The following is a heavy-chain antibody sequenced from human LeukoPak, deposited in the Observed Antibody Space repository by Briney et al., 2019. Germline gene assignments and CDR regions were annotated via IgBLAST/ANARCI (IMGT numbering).Heavy chain of an antibody. V-gene: IGHV3-23*01. CDR3: AKDGTSIAAAGNRD. CDR2: ISGSGGST. J-gene: IGHJ4*02. D-gene: IGHD6-13*01. CDR1: GFIFSSYV. Sequence: GGSLRLSCAASGFIFSSYVMSWVRQAPGKGLEWVSAISGSGGSTYYADSVKGRFTISRDNSKNTLYLQMNSLRAEDTAVYYCAKDGTSIAAAGNRDWGQGTLVTVSS.